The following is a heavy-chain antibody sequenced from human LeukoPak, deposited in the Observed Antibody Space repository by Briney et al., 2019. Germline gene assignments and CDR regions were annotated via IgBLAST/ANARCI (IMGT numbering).Heavy chain of an antibody. V-gene: IGHV4-30-4*01. D-gene: IGHD3-3*01. Sequence: PSETLSLTCTVSGASISDGDCYWNWIRQPPGKGLEWIGYIYSSGSIYYNASLKSRVTISVDTSKNQFSLNLRSVTAAGTAVYYCSRDDFWSDSRTTHGVDVWGQGTTVIVSS. CDR3: SRDDFWSDSRTTHGVDV. CDR1: GASISDGDCY. CDR2: IYSSGSI. J-gene: IGHJ6*02.